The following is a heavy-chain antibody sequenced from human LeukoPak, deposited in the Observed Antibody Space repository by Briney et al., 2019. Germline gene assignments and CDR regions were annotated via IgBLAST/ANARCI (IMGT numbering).Heavy chain of an antibody. V-gene: IGHV4/OR15-8*01. Sequence: SETLSLTCGVSNESISNSYWWGWIRQPPGKGLEWIGEINHSGSTNYNPSLKSRVTISVDTSKNQFSLKLSSVTAADTAVYYCARGVLWFGVYYYMDVWGKGTTVTVSS. D-gene: IGHD3-10*01. CDR2: INHSGST. J-gene: IGHJ6*03. CDR1: NESISNSYW. CDR3: ARGVLWFGVYYYMDV.